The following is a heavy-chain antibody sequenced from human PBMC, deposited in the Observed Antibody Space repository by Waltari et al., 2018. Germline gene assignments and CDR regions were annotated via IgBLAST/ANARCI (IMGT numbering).Heavy chain of an antibody. CDR3: ARDLGDYYDSSGYPQMGAFDI. CDR1: GGSFSGYY. CDR2: INHSGST. J-gene: IGHJ3*02. D-gene: IGHD3-22*01. V-gene: IGHV4-34*01. Sequence: QVQLQQWGAGLLKPSETLSLTCAVYGGSFSGYYWSWIRQPPGKGLEWIGEINHSGSTKYNPSLKSRVTISVDTSKNQFSLKLSSVTAADTAVYYCARDLGDYYDSSGYPQMGAFDIWGQGTMVTVSS.